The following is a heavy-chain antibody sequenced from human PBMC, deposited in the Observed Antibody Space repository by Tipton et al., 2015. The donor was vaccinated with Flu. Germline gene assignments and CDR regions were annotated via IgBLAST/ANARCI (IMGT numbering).Heavy chain of an antibody. J-gene: IGHJ4*02. V-gene: IGHV3-7*01. CDR2: INQNGSIF. D-gene: IGHD3-10*02. CDR1: GFTFTNYW. Sequence: SLRLSCAASGFTFTNYWMTWVRQAPGKGLEWVANINQNGSIFYYVESVKGRFTISRDNAKSSVYLQMNSLRAEDTAVYYCARLSYYDVDLKNFYFDHWGQGALVTVSS. CDR3: ARLSYYDVDLKNFYFDH.